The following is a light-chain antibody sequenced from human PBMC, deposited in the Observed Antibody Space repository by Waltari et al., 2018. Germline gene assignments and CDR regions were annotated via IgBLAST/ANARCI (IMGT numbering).Light chain of an antibody. V-gene: IGLV4-69*01. Sequence: QLVLTQSPPASASLGASVKLTCTLSSGHITNVIAWHQQQPGKGPRFLMKVNSDGSHRKGDDIPDRFAGSGSGPERYLTISSLQSEDEADYYCETGGHGTWVFGGGTKLTVL. J-gene: IGLJ3*02. CDR1: SGHITNV. CDR2: VNSDGSH. CDR3: ETGGHGTWV.